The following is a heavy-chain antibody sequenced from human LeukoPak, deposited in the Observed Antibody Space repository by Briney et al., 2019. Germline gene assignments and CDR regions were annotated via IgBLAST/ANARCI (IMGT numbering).Heavy chain of an antibody. CDR3: ARAHRRVRGNVSLLEQFDY. Sequence: SQTLSLTCVVSGGSLSGGDCYWNWIRQRPEKGLEWVGYIHFGGSTYYNPSLKSRITISVDTSKNQFSLDLSSVTVADTAVYYCARAHRRVRGNVSLLEQFDYWGQGALVTVSS. D-gene: IGHD3-10*01. J-gene: IGHJ4*02. V-gene: IGHV4-30-4*01. CDR1: GGSLSGGDCY. CDR2: IHFGGST.